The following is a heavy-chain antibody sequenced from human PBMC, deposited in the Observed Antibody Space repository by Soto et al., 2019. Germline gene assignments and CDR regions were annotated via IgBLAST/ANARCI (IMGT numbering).Heavy chain of an antibody. J-gene: IGHJ5*02. V-gene: IGHV6-1*01. Sequence: SQTLSLTCAISGDSVSSNSAAWNCIIHSPSRGLEWLGRTYYRSKWYNDYAVPVKSRITINPDTSKNQFSLQLNSVTPEDTAVYYCARGIAAAALGFDPWGQGTLVTVSS. D-gene: IGHD6-13*01. CDR2: TYYRSKWYN. CDR3: ARGIAAAALGFDP. CDR1: GDSVSSNSAA.